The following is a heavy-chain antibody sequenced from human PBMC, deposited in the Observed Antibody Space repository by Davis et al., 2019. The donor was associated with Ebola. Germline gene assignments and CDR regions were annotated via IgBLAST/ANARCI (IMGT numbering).Heavy chain of an antibody. CDR1: GFSFSDHY. J-gene: IGHJ6*02. CDR2: INHSGST. V-gene: IGHV4-34*01. D-gene: IGHD2-8*02. Sequence: MPGGSLRLSCTASGFSFSDHYMSWIRQAPGKGLEWIGEINHSGSTNYNPSLKSRVTISVDTSKNHFSLNLSSVTAADTAVYYCARGWSLRDYYAMDVWGQGTTVTVSS. CDR3: ARGWSLRDYYAMDV.